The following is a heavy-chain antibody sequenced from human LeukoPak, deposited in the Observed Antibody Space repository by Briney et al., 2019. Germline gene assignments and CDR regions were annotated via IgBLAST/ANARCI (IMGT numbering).Heavy chain of an antibody. Sequence: SGPTLVNPTQTLTLTCTFSGFSLSTRGVGVGWIRQPPGKALEWLALIYWNDDKRYSPSLKSRLTITKDTSKNQVVLTMTNMDPVDTATYYCAHSDYDFWSGYQYYGMDVWGQGTTVTVSS. V-gene: IGHV2-5*01. CDR2: IYWNDDK. J-gene: IGHJ6*02. CDR1: GFSLSTRGVG. D-gene: IGHD3-3*01. CDR3: AHSDYDFWSGYQYYGMDV.